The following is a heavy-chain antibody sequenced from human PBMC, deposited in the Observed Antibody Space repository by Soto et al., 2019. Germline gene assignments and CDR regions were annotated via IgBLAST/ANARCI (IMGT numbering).Heavy chain of an antibody. J-gene: IGHJ6*02. CDR2: IYSGGST. CDR3: ARANDIAARPVIPLRDDMDV. CDR1: GFTGSSNY. V-gene: IGHV3-53*02. D-gene: IGHD6-6*01. Sequence: EVQLVETGGGLSQPGGSLRLSCAAYGFTGSSNYMSWVRQAPGKGLEWVSVIYSGGSTYYADSVKGRFTISRDNSKNTLYLQMNRLRAEDTAVYYCARANDIAARPVIPLRDDMDVWGQGNTVTVSS.